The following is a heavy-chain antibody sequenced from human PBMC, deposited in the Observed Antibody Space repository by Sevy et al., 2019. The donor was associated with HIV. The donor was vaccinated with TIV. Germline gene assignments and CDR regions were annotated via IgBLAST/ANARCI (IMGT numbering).Heavy chain of an antibody. J-gene: IGHJ4*02. CDR2: IKQDGSEK. V-gene: IGHV3-7*01. D-gene: IGHD3-22*01. CDR3: ARIYYYDSSGYVRWYYFDY. CDR1: GFTFSSYW. Sequence: GGSLRLSCAASGFTFSSYWMSWVRQAPGKGLEWVANIKQDGSEKYYVDSVKGRFTISRDNAKNSLYLQMNSLRAEDTAVYYCARIYYYDSSGYVRWYYFDYWGQGTLVTVSS.